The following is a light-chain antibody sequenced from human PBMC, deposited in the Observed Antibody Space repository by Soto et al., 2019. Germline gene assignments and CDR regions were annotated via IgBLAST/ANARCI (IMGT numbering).Light chain of an antibody. V-gene: IGLV2-23*02. CDR2: EVT. Sequence: QSVLTHPASVSGSPGQSITISCTGTSGDIGTYARVSWFQQHPGRAPKLMIFEVTRRPTGVSNRFSGSKSGNTASLTISGLQPEDEAVYYCSSYVPTSVLVLFGGGTKLTVL. CDR1: SGDIGTYAR. CDR3: SSYVPTSVLVL. J-gene: IGLJ3*02.